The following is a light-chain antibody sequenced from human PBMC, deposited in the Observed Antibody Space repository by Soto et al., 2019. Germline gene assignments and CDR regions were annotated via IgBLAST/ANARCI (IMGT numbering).Light chain of an antibody. Sequence: QSVLTQPPSASGTPGQRVTISCSGSSSNIGSNYVFWYQQLPGTAPKLLIYRNDQRPSGVPDRFSGSKSVTSASLAISGLRSEDEADYYCAAWDDRLSGYVFGTGTTLTVL. CDR2: RND. CDR1: SSNIGSNY. J-gene: IGLJ1*01. V-gene: IGLV1-47*01. CDR3: AAWDDRLSGYV.